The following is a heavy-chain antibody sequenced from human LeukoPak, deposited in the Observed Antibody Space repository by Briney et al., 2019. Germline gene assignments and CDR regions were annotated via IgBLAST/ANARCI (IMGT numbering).Heavy chain of an antibody. CDR2: IWYDGNNK. D-gene: IGHD4-17*01. Sequence: PGGSLRLSCAASGFTFSSYAVSWVRQAPGKGLEWVAIIWYDGNNKYYGDSAKGRFTISRDNSKDTLSLQMNSLRAEDTAVYFCARAIYGDARKGLDYWGQGTLVTVSS. CDR3: ARAIYGDARKGLDY. V-gene: IGHV3-33*08. CDR1: GFTFSSYA. J-gene: IGHJ4*02.